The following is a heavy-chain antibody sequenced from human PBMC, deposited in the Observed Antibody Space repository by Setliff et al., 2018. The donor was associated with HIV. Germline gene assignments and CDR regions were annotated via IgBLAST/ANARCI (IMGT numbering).Heavy chain of an antibody. Sequence: PSETLSLTCAVYGGSFSGYYWSWIRQPPGKGLEWIGEINHSGSTNYNPSLKSRVTISVDTSKNQFSLKLSSVTAVDTAVYYCARGTLYYNYVWGTPFPFDYWGQGTLVTVSS. CDR2: INHSGST. J-gene: IGHJ4*02. CDR1: GGSFSGYY. V-gene: IGHV4-34*01. D-gene: IGHD3-16*01. CDR3: ARGTLYYNYVWGTPFPFDY.